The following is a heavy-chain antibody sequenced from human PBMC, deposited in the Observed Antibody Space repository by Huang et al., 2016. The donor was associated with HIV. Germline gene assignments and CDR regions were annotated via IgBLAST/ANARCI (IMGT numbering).Heavy chain of an antibody. CDR1: GYRFRSNW. D-gene: IGHD3-10*01. V-gene: IGHV5-51*01. CDR2: IYPGDSDT. J-gene: IGHJ6*02. Sequence: EVQLVQSGAEVKKPGESLKISCKGSGYRFRSNWIGWVRQMPGKGLEWMGIIYPGDSDTRYSPSFQGQFTISADKSINTAYLQWSSLKAADTDMYYCARLIGSPSFYYGLDVWGQGTTVTVSS. CDR3: ARLIGSPSFYYGLDV.